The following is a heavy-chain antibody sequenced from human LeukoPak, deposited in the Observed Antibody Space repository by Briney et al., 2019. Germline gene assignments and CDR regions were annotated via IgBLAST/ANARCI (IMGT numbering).Heavy chain of an antibody. J-gene: IGHJ4*02. CDR1: GFTFSSYA. V-gene: IGHV3-30*04. CDR3: ARERIAFTMIVVVITTYGVDY. D-gene: IGHD3-22*01. Sequence: PGGSLRPSCAASGFTFSSYAMHWVRQAPGKGLEWVAVISYDGSNKYYADSVKGRFTISRDNSKNTLYLQMNSLRAEDTAVYYCARERIAFTMIVVVITTYGVDYWGQGTLVTVSS. CDR2: ISYDGSNK.